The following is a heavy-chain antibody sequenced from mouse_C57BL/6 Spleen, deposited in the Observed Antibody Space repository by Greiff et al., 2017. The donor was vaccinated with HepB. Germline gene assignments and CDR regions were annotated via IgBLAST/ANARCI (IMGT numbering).Heavy chain of an antibody. CDR1: GYTFTEYT. V-gene: IGHV1-62-2*01. D-gene: IGHD1-1*01. Sequence: VQLQQSGAELVKPGASVKLSCKASGYTFTEYTIHWVKQRSGQGLEWIGWFYPGSGSIKYNEKFKDKATLTADKSSSTVYMELSRLTSEDSAVYFCSRRENYGSSPYYYAMDYWGQGTSVTVSS. J-gene: IGHJ4*01. CDR3: SRRENYGSSPYYYAMDY. CDR2: FYPGSGSI.